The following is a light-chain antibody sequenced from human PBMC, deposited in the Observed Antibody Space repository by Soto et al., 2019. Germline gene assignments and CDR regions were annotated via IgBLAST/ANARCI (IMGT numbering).Light chain of an antibody. CDR2: WAS. J-gene: IGKJ4*01. CDR3: HQYYSTPLT. CDR1: QSVLYNSNNRSY. Sequence: DIVLTQSPDSLAVSLGERAAINCKSSQSVLYNSNNRSYLAWFQQKPGQPPKLLIYWASNRESGVPGRFSGSGSGSDFTLSISSLQAGDVAVYYCHQYYSTPLTFGGGTKVEIK. V-gene: IGKV4-1*01.